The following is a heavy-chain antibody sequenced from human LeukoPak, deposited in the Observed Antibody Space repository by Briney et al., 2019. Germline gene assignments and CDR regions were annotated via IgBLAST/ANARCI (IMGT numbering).Heavy chain of an antibody. Sequence: SETLSLTCTVSGGSISNYYWSWIRQPPGKGLEWIGYIFYSGSTNYNPSLKSRVTISVDTSKNQFPLRLSSVTAADTAVYYCARHLPRTDIGYAFDIWGQGTVVTVSS. V-gene: IGHV4-59*08. D-gene: IGHD2-15*01. CDR1: GGSISNYY. CDR3: ARHLPRTDIGYAFDI. J-gene: IGHJ3*02. CDR2: IFYSGST.